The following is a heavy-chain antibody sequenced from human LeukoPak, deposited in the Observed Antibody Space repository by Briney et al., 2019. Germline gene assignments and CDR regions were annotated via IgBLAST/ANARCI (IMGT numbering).Heavy chain of an antibody. D-gene: IGHD1-26*01. J-gene: IGHJ4*02. Sequence: GGSLRLSCVVSGFTFSNYGMHWVRQAPGKGLEWVAVISYDGSNKYYADSVKGRFTISRDNSKNTLYLQMNSLRAEDTAVYYCESEGATFDYWGQGTLVTVSS. CDR1: GFTFSNYG. CDR3: ESEGATFDY. CDR2: ISYDGSNK. V-gene: IGHV3-30*03.